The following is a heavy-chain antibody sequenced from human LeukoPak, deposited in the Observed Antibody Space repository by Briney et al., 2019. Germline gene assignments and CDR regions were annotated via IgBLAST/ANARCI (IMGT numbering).Heavy chain of an antibody. CDR2: ISYDGSNK. D-gene: IGHD5-24*01. CDR3: ARDSRWLQGPGAPIDY. V-gene: IGHV3-30*04. CDR1: GFTFSSYA. Sequence: AGGSLRLSCAASGFTFSSYAMHWVRQAPGKGLEWVAVISYDGSNKYYADSVKGRFTISRDNSKNTLYLQMNSLRAEDTAVYYCARDSRWLQGPGAPIDYWGQGTLVTVSS. J-gene: IGHJ4*02.